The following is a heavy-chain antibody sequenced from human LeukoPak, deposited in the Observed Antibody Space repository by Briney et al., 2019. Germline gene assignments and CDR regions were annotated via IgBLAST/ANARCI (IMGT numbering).Heavy chain of an antibody. D-gene: IGHD6-13*01. Sequence: PGGSLRLSCAASGFTFSSYSMNWVRQAPGKGLEWVSYISSSSSTIYYADSVKGRFTISRDNAKNSLYLQMNSLRAEDTAVYYCAKGYSSSWCPLDYWGQGTLVTVSS. CDR1: GFTFSSYS. CDR2: ISSSSSTI. V-gene: IGHV3-48*04. CDR3: AKGYSSSWCPLDY. J-gene: IGHJ4*02.